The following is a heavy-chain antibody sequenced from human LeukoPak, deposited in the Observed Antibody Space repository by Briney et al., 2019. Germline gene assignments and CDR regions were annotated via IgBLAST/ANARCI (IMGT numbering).Heavy chain of an antibody. CDR2: IYTSGST. J-gene: IGHJ3*02. Sequence: SETLSLTCTVSGGSISSYYWSLIRQPAGKGLEWIGRIYTSGSTNYNPALKSRVTMSVDTSKNQFSLKLSSVTAADTAVYYCARVLSSGYLERDAFDIWGQGTMVTVSS. CDR3: ARVLSSGYLERDAFDI. D-gene: IGHD3-22*01. V-gene: IGHV4-4*07. CDR1: GGSISSYY.